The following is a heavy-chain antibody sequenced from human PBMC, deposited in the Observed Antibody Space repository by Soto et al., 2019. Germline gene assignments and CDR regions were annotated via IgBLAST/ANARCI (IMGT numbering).Heavy chain of an antibody. CDR3: ARAKWAENGDSNDILTGHYPAWCDS. V-gene: IGHV3-33*01. J-gene: IGHJ5*01. D-gene: IGHD3-9*01. CDR1: GFTFSSYA. Sequence: QVQLVESGGGVVQPGRSLRLSCAASGFTFSSYAMHWVRQAPGKGLNWVAFIWNHGINASYADSVRGRFTISRDSSKNTLYLQMNILTAEDTAVYHFARAKWAENGDSNDILTGHYPAWCDSRGPGTLVSVSS. CDR2: IWNHGINA.